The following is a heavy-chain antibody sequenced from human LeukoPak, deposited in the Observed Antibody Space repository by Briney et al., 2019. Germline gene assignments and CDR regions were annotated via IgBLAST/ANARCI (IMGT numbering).Heavy chain of an antibody. D-gene: IGHD5-18*01. CDR2: IYYSGST. Sequence: SETLSLTCIVSGDSISSGSYYWTWIRQPAGKGLEWIGRIYYSGSTNYNPSLKSRVTISVDTSKNQFSLKLSSVTAADTAVYYCARGGYSLYFVYWGQGTLVTVSP. CDR1: GDSISSGSYY. J-gene: IGHJ4*02. V-gene: IGHV4-61*10. CDR3: ARGGYSLYFVY.